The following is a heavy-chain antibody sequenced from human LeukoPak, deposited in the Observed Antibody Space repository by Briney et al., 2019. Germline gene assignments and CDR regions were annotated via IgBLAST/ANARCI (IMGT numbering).Heavy chain of an antibody. J-gene: IGHJ4*02. Sequence: KPSETLSLTCAVYGGSFSGYYWSWIRQPPGKGLEWIGEINHSGSTNYNPSLKSRVIISVDTSKNQFSLKLSSVTAADTAVYYCARGPPMDDSSGYYFDYWGQGTLVTVSS. CDR3: ARGPPMDDSSGYYFDY. V-gene: IGHV4-34*01. CDR1: GGSFSGYY. D-gene: IGHD3-22*01. CDR2: INHSGST.